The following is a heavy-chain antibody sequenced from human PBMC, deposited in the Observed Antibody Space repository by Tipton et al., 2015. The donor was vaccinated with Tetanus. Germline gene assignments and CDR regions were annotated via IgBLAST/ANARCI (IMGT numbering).Heavy chain of an antibody. Sequence: TLSLTCNVSGGSITSYYWSWIRQRPGRGLEWVGYVHYTGKDDYSPSLRSRVTLSVDTSKNQFSLKMNSVTAADTAVYYCARIGGPKQNKPALDIWGQGTVFTGSS. D-gene: IGHD2/OR15-2a*01. CDR3: ARIGGPKQNKPALDI. V-gene: IGHV4-59*13. CDR1: GGSITSYY. CDR2: VHYTGKD. J-gene: IGHJ3*02.